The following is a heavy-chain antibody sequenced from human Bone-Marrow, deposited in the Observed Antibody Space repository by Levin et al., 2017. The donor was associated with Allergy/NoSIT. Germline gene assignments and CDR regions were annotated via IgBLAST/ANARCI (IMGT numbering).Heavy chain of an antibody. CDR3: AKVLVLRYFDWLPRGGYYFDY. CDR2: ISGSGGST. Sequence: GGSLRLSCAASGFTFSSYAMSWVRQAPGKGLEWVSAISGSGGSTYYADSVKGRFTISRDNSKNTLYLQMNSLRAEDTAVYYCAKVLVLRYFDWLPRGGYYFDYWGQGTLVTVSS. CDR1: GFTFSSYA. V-gene: IGHV3-23*01. D-gene: IGHD3-9*01. J-gene: IGHJ4*02.